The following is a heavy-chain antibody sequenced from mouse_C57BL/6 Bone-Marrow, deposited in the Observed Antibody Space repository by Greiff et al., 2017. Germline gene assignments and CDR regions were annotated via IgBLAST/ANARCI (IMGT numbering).Heavy chain of an antibody. J-gene: IGHJ1*03. Sequence: QVQLQQPGAELVRPGSSVKLSCKASGYTFTSYWMDWVKQRPGQGLEWIGNIYPSDSETHYNQKFKDKATLTVDKSSSTAYMQLSSLTSEDSAVYYCARFITTASDVWGTGTTVTVSS. D-gene: IGHD1-1*01. CDR2: IYPSDSET. CDR3: ARFITTASDV. V-gene: IGHV1-61*01. CDR1: GYTFTSYW.